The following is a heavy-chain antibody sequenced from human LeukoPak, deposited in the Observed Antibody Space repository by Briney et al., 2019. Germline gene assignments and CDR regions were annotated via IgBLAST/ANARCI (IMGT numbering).Heavy chain of an antibody. CDR1: GGSISGYF. CDR2: IYATGTT. J-gene: IGHJ4*02. D-gene: IGHD1-26*01. CDR3: ARTQSQSGSYRYYFGY. Sequence: SETLSLTCTVSGGSISGYFWSWLRQPAGKGLEWLGRIYATGTTNYNPALKSRVTMSVDPSKNQFSLKLNSVTAADTAVYYCARTQSQSGSYRYYFGYWGQGTLVTVSS. V-gene: IGHV4-4*07.